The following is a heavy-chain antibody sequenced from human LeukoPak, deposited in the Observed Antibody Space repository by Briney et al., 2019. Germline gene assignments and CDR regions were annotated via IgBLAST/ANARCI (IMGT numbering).Heavy chain of an antibody. CDR2: INSDGSIT. J-gene: IGHJ4*02. CDR1: GFTFTTYW. D-gene: IGHD3-10*01. Sequence: GGSLRLSCAASGFTFTTYWMHWVRQAPGKGLVWVSHINSDGSITSYADSVKGRFTISRDNAKNTLYLQMNSLRAGDTAVYYCARGSHELLWFGEYTPSLDYWGQGTLVTVSS. CDR3: ARGSHELLWFGEYTPSLDY. V-gene: IGHV3-74*01.